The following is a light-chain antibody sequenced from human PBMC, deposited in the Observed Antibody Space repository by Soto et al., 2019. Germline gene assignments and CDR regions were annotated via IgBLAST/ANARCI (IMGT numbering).Light chain of an antibody. V-gene: IGKV3-20*01. CDR3: HHYVPAPLT. CDR1: QTVSGRY. J-gene: IGKJ1*01. Sequence: EIVLTQSAGTLSLSRGERATLSCRASQTVSGRYLAWFQQKPGQAPRLLIYAASTRAAGVPDRFSGSGSGTDFSLTFNTLETEDFALYYCHHYVPAPLTFGLGTQVEIK. CDR2: AAS.